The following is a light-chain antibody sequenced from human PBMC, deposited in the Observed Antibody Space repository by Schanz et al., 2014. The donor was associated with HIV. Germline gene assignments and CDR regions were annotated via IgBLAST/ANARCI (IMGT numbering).Light chain of an antibody. CDR1: SSDVGGYYY. CDR3: TSYTSSMTLHVL. J-gene: IGLJ2*01. Sequence: QSALTQPPSASGSPGQSVNISCTGTSSDVGGYYYVSWYQQHPGKAPKLMIYEVSKRPSGVPDRLSGSKSGNTASLTVSGLQAEDEADYYCTSYTSSMTLHVLFGGGTKLTVL. V-gene: IGLV2-8*01. CDR2: EVS.